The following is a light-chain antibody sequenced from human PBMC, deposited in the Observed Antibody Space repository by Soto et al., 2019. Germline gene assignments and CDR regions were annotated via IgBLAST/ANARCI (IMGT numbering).Light chain of an antibody. CDR3: QQYNNWPPWT. Sequence: EMVMTQSPATLSVSPGERATLSCRASQSVSSNLAWYQQKPGQAPRLLIYGASTRATGIPARFSGSGSGTEFTLTISSLQSEDFAFYYCQQYNNWPPWTFGQGTKLEI. J-gene: IGKJ2*02. CDR1: QSVSSN. CDR2: GAS. V-gene: IGKV3-15*01.